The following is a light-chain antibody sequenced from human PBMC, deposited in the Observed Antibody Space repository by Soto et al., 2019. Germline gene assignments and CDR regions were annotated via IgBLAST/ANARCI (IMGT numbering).Light chain of an antibody. CDR3: QQYGSSPWT. V-gene: IGKV3-20*01. CDR1: QSVSSNY. CDR2: GAS. J-gene: IGKJ1*01. Sequence: EIVLTQSPCTLFLSPGERATLSCRASQSVSSNYLAWYQQKPGQAPRLLIYGASSRATGIPDRFSGSGSGTDFTLTISRLEPEDFAVYYCQQYGSSPWTFGQGTKVDI.